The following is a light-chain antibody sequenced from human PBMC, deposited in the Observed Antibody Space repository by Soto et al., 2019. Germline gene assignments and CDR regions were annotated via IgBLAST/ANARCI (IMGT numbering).Light chain of an antibody. Sequence: EIVMTQSPATLSVYPGERATLSCRASQSVSSNLAWYQQKPGQAPRLLIYGASTRATGIPDRFSGSGSGTDVTLTISRLEPEDSAVYYCQQYVSIPLTFGGGAKVDIK. V-gene: IGKV3D-15*01. CDR3: QQYVSIPLT. CDR1: QSVSSN. CDR2: GAS. J-gene: IGKJ4*01.